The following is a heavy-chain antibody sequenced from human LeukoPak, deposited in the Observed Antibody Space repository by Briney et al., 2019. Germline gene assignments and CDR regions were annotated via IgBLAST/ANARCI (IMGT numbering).Heavy chain of an antibody. CDR3: ARGPHSSGWYSQYYWYFDL. CDR2: INDSGST. CDR1: DGSFSGYY. V-gene: IGHV4-34*01. Sequence: SSETLSLTCAVYDGSFSGYYWSWIRQPPGKGLEWIGEINDSGSTNYNPSLKSRVTISVDTSKNQFSLKLNSVTAADTAVYYCARGPHSSGWYSQYYWYFDLWGRGTLVTVSS. J-gene: IGHJ2*01. D-gene: IGHD6-19*01.